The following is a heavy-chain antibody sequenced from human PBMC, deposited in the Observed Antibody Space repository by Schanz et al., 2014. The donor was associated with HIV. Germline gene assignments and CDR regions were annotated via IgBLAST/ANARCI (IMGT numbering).Heavy chain of an antibody. V-gene: IGHV3-23*04. Sequence: EVQLVESGGGVVRPGGSLRLSCAASGFTFDDYGMSWVRQAPGKGLEWVSFISGTGGSTYYTDSVKGRFTISRDNFKDTLYLQMNSLRAEDTAIYYCAKTSITLGMDVWGQGTTVTVSS. D-gene: IGHD1-20*01. CDR3: AKTSITLGMDV. J-gene: IGHJ6*02. CDR1: GFTFDDYG. CDR2: ISGTGGST.